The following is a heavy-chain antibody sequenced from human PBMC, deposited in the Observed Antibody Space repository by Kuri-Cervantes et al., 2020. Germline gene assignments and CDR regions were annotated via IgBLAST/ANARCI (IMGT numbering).Heavy chain of an antibody. CDR1: GGTFSSYA. J-gene: IGHJ6*02. D-gene: IGHD6-19*01. V-gene: IGHV1-69*13. Sequence: SVKVSCKASGGTFSSYAISWVRQAPGQGLEWMGGIIPIFGTANYAQKFQGRVTITADESISAAYMELSSLRSEDTAVYYCARGYSSGWYNYYYYYGMDVWGQGTTVTVSS. CDR3: ARGYSSGWYNYYYYYGMDV. CDR2: IIPIFGTA.